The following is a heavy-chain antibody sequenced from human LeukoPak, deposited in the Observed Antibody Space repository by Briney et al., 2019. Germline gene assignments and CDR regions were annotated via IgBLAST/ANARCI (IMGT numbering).Heavy chain of an antibody. J-gene: IGHJ3*02. CDR2: IGARSTNI. D-gene: IGHD5-24*01. CDR3: ARQRNGYNKLKDAFDI. V-gene: IGHV3-21*06. Sequence: PGESLRLSCAASGFTFSTYTLSWVRQAPGKGLEWVSSIGARSTNIYYGDSVKGRFTVSRDNANNSLSLQMNSLRAEDTAVYYCARQRNGYNKLKDAFDIWGQGTMVTVSP. CDR1: GFTFSTYT.